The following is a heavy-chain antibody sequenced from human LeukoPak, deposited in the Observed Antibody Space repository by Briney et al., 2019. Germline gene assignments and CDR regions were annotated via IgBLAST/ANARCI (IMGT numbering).Heavy chain of an antibody. Sequence: GGSLRLSCAASEFTFSDYYMTWIRQAPGKGLEWVSYISSSGSTIYYADSVKGRFTISRDNAKNSLYLQMNSLRAEDTALYYCAKLVGYSGYDSDYWGQGTLVTVSS. CDR1: EFTFSDYY. J-gene: IGHJ4*02. D-gene: IGHD5-12*01. CDR2: ISSSGSTI. V-gene: IGHV3-11*01. CDR3: AKLVGYSGYDSDY.